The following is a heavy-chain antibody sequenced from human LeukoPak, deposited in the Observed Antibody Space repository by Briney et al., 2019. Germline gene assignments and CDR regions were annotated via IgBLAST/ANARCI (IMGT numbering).Heavy chain of an antibody. V-gene: IGHV4-39*01. J-gene: IGHJ4*02. CDR2: IYYSGNT. D-gene: IGHD3/OR15-3a*01. Sequence: SETLSLTCTVSGVSISSSNSYWGWIRQPPGKGLEWTGSIYYSGNTYYNASLKSQVSISIDTSKNQFSLRLTSVTAADTAVYYCARQTGSGLFILPGGQGTLVTVSS. CDR1: GVSISSSNSY. CDR3: ARQTGSGLFILP.